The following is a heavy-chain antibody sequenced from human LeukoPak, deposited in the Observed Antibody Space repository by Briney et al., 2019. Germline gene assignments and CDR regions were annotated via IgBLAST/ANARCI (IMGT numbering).Heavy chain of an antibody. V-gene: IGHV3-7*01. D-gene: IGHD3-22*01. CDR1: GFTFSSYW. CDR2: IKEDGSET. CDR3: GYYDRSGYYYYFDY. J-gene: IGHJ4*02. Sequence: GGSLRLSCAASGFTFSSYWMSWVRLAPGKGLEWVANIKEDGSETYYVDSVKGRFTISRDNAKNSLYLQMNSLRAEDTAVYYCGYYDRSGYYYYFDYWGQGNLVTVSS.